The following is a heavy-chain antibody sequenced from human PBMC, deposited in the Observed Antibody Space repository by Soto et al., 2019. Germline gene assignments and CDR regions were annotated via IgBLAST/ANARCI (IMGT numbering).Heavy chain of an antibody. CDR3: ARDLRGIAVAAAFDY. J-gene: IGHJ4*02. D-gene: IGHD6-19*01. V-gene: IGHV3-33*01. Sequence: GGSLRLSCAASGFTFSSYGMHWVRQAPGKGLEWVAVIWYDGSNKYYADSVKGRFTISRDNSKNTLYLQMNSLRAEDTAVYYCARDLRGIAVAAAFDYWGQGTLVTVSS. CDR1: GFTFSSYG. CDR2: IWYDGSNK.